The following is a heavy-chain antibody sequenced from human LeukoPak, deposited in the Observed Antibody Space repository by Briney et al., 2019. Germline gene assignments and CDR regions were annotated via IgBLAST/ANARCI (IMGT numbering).Heavy chain of an antibody. D-gene: IGHD3-22*01. CDR2: INNDGSIT. V-gene: IGHV3-74*01. J-gene: IGHJ4*02. CDR3: ARVVYFDSSGYRHFDY. Sequence: GGSVRLSCAGSGFTFNTYWLHWVRQAPGKGLVWVSHINNDGSITNYADSVKGRFTISRDNAKNRLYLQMNSLRAEDTAVYYCARVVYFDSSGYRHFDYWGQGTLVTVSS. CDR1: GFTFNTYW.